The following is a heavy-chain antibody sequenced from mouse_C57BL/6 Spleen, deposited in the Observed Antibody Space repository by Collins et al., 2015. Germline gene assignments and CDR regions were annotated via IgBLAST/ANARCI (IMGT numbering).Heavy chain of an antibody. J-gene: IGHJ2*01. CDR2: IDPNSGST. V-gene: IGHV1-72*01. CDR3: ASYYYGSSPFDY. Sequence: QVQLQQPGAELVKPGASVKLSCKASGYTLTSYWMHWVKQRPGRGLEWIGRIDPNSGSTTYNEKFKSKATLTVDKPSSTAYMQLRSLTSEDSAVYYCASYYYGSSPFDYWGQGTTLTVSS. CDR1: GYTLTSYW. D-gene: IGHD1-1*01.